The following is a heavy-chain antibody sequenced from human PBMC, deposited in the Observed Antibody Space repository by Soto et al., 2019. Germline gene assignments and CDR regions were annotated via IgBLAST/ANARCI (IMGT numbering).Heavy chain of an antibody. J-gene: IGHJ4*02. D-gene: IGHD6-19*01. Sequence: QVQLVESGGGVVQPGRSLRLSCAASGFSFSSYGMHWVRQAPGKGLEWVAVISYDITNKYYADSVKGRFTISRNNSKNTLYLQMNSLRAEDTAVYYCAKDLRIAVAGKDYFDSWGQGTLVTVCS. CDR1: GFSFSSYG. CDR3: AKDLRIAVAGKDYFDS. V-gene: IGHV3-30*18. CDR2: ISYDITNK.